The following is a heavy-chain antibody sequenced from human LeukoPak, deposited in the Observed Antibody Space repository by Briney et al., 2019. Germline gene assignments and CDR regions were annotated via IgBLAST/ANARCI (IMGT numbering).Heavy chain of an antibody. D-gene: IGHD1-26*01. J-gene: IGHJ4*03. CDR1: VGSISGYF. V-gene: IGHV4-59*13. CDR3: ARAQYSGSCFDY. Sequence: PSETLSLTCTVSVGSISGYFWSWVRQAPGTGLDWIGHIYYSEATNYNPSLRSRVTISVDTSKNQFSLKLRSVTAADTAVYYCARAQYSGSCFDYWGQGTLVTVSS. CDR2: IYYSEAT.